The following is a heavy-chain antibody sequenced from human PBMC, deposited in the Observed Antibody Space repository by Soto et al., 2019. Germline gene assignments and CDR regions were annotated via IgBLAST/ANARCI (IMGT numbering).Heavy chain of an antibody. V-gene: IGHV3-74*01. CDR2: INSDGSST. CDR3: ARVRQYYYDSSGYTGNDAFDI. D-gene: IGHD3-22*01. J-gene: IGHJ3*02. Sequence: KGLVCVSRINSDGSSTSYADSVKGRFTISRDNAKNTLYLQMNSLRAEDTAVYYCARVRQYYYDSSGYTGNDAFDIWGQGTMVTVSS.